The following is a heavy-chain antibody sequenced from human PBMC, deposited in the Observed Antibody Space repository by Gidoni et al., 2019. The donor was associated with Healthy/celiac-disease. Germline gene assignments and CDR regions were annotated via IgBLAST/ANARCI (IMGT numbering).Heavy chain of an antibody. J-gene: IGHJ3*02. CDR1: GFTFGDYA. CDR2: IRSKAYGGTT. Sequence: QPGRSLRLSCTASGFTFGDYAMSWVRQAPGKGLEWVGFIRSKAYGGTTEYDASVKGRFTISRDDSKSIAYLQRNSLKTEDTAVYYCTRVGSAFDIWGQGTMVTVSS. D-gene: IGHD1-26*01. V-gene: IGHV3-49*04. CDR3: TRVGSAFDI.